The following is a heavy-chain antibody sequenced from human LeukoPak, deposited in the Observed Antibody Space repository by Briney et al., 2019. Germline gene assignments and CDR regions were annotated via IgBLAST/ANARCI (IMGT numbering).Heavy chain of an antibody. D-gene: IGHD3-10*01. CDR3: ARGRYYYGSGSYYHYFDC. V-gene: IGHV4-34*01. CDR1: GGTFSGNY. CDR2: INNSGTT. J-gene: IGHJ4*02. Sequence: PSGTLSLTCAAYGGTFSGNYWSWVRQPPGKGLEWVGEINNSGTTHYTPSVKSRVTISVDTSKNQLSLKLRSVTAADTAVYYCARGRYYYGSGSYYHYFDCWGQGTLVTASS.